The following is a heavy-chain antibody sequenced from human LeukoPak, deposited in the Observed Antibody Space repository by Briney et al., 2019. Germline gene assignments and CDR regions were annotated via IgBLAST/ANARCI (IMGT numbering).Heavy chain of an antibody. CDR2: IYYSGST. Sequence: PSETLSLTCAVYGGSFSGYYWSWIRQPPGKGLEWIGYIYYSGSTYYNPSLKSRVTISVDTSKNQFSLKLSSVTAADTAVYYCARANYDILTGYYFASHYFDYWGQGTLVTVSS. CDR1: GGSFSGYY. J-gene: IGHJ4*02. D-gene: IGHD3-9*01. V-gene: IGHV4-34*09. CDR3: ARANYDILTGYYFASHYFDY.